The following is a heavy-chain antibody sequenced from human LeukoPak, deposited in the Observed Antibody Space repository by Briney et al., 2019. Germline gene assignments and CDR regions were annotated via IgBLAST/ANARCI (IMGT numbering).Heavy chain of an antibody. CDR1: GGSFSGYY. CDR2: INHSGST. D-gene: IGHD4-17*01. J-gene: IGHJ6*03. Sequence: SETLSLTCAVYGGSFSGYYWSWIRQPPGKGLEWIGEINHSGSTNYNPSLKSRVTISVDTSKNQFSLKLSSVTAADTAVYYCARGYGDYVRYYMDVWGKGTRVTLSS. CDR3: ARGYGDYVRYYMDV. V-gene: IGHV4-34*01.